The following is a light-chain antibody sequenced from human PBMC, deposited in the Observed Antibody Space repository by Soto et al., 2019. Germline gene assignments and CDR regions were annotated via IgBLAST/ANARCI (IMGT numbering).Light chain of an antibody. V-gene: IGKV3-20*01. CDR2: GAS. CDR3: QQYGRSPPFT. CDR1: QSVSSSY. J-gene: IGKJ2*01. Sequence: ELVLTQSPGTLSLSPGERATLSCRASQSVSSSYLAWYQQKPGQAPRLLIYGASNRATGIPDRFSGSGSGTDFTLTISRLEREDFAVYFCQQYGRSPPFTFGQGTKVEIK.